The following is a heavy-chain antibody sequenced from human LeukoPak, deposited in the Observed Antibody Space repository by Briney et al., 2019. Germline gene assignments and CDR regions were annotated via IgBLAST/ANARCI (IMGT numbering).Heavy chain of an antibody. J-gene: IGHJ4*02. Sequence: SETLSLTCDVSGYSLRSGSYWGWIRQPPGKGLEWIGCMFHSGDTYHNPSLKSRVTISADTSKNQFSLKLTSVTAADTAVYYCAKVGAYGDYARHDYWGQGTLVTVSS. CDR2: MFHSGDT. D-gene: IGHD4-17*01. CDR1: GYSLRSGSY. CDR3: AKVGAYGDYARHDY. V-gene: IGHV4-38-2*01.